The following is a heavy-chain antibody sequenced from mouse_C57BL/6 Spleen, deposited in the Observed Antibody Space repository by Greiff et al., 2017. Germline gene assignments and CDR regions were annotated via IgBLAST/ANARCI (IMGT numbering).Heavy chain of an antibody. CDR1: GYSITSGYY. D-gene: IGHD2-1*01. V-gene: IGHV3-6*01. J-gene: IGHJ2*01. CDR3: ARRPIYYGNSFDY. CDR2: ISYDGSN. Sequence: VQLQQSGPGLVKPSQSLSLTCSVTGYSITSGYYWNWIRQFPGNKLEWMGYISYDGSNNYNPSLKNRISITRDTSKNQFFLKLNSVTTEDTATYYCARRPIYYGNSFDYWGQGTTLTVSS.